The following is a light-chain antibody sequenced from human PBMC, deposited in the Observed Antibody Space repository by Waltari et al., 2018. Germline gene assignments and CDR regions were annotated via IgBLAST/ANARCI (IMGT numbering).Light chain of an antibody. J-gene: IGLJ2*01. CDR1: NSDIDNFQY. V-gene: IGLV2-8*01. CDR3: CSFSGGNDLL. Sequence: QSALTQPPSASGPPGQSVTISCTGTNSDIDNFQYVSWYQQHPGKAPRLIIYDFTKHPSEVPNRFSGSKSGNMASLTVSYLQADDEADYFCCSFSGGNDLLFGGGTKLTVL. CDR2: DFT.